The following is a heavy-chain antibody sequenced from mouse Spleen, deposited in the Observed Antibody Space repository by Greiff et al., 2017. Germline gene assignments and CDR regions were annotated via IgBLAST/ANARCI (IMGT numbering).Heavy chain of an antibody. J-gene: IGHJ2*01. CDR1: GYTFTNYW. CDR2: IYPGGGYT. D-gene: IGHD1-1*01. Sequence: VMLVESGAELVRPGTSVKMSCKASGYTFTNYWIGWAKQRPGHGLEWIGDIYPGGGYTNYNEKFKGKATLTADKSSSTAYMQFSSLTSEDSAIYYCARGDLLRFFDYWGQGTTLTVSS. CDR3: ARGDLLRFFDY. V-gene: IGHV1-63*01.